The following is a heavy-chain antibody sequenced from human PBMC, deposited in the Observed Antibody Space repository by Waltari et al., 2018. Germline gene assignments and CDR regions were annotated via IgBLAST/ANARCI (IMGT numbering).Heavy chain of an antibody. D-gene: IGHD4-17*01. CDR3: ARADYGDYDYYYYYMDV. CDR1: GGSISSYY. CDR2: ISYSGST. V-gene: IGHV4-59*01. J-gene: IGHJ6*03. Sequence: QVQLQESGPGLVKPSETLSLTCTVSGGSISSYYWSWIRQPPGKGLAWSGYISYSGSTNYNPSRKSRVPISVDTSKNQFSLKRSSVTAADTAVYYCARADYGDYDYYYYYMDVWGKGTTVTVSS.